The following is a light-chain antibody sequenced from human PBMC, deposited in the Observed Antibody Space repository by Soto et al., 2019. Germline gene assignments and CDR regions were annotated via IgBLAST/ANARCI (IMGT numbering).Light chain of an antibody. CDR2: DVS. CDR3: QQRSNWPPIT. Sequence: DIQMTPSPPTLPASVGDRVYITCRASQSISTWLAWYQQKPGKAPKLLIYDVSTLHSGVPSRFSGSGSETEFTLTISSLEPEDFAVYYCQQRSNWPPITFGQGTRLEIK. V-gene: IGKV1-5*01. J-gene: IGKJ5*01. CDR1: QSISTW.